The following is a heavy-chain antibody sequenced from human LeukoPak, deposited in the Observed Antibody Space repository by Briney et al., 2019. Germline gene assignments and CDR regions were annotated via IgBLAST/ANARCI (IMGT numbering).Heavy chain of an antibody. Sequence: SETLSLTCAVYGGSFSGYYWSWIRQPPGKGLEWIGEINHSGGTNYNPSLKSRVTISVDTSKNQFSLKLSSVTAADTAVYYCARFQRYSYGYVDYWGQGTLVTVSS. CDR1: GGSFSGYY. V-gene: IGHV4-34*01. CDR3: ARFQRYSYGYVDY. J-gene: IGHJ4*02. D-gene: IGHD5-18*01. CDR2: INHSGGT.